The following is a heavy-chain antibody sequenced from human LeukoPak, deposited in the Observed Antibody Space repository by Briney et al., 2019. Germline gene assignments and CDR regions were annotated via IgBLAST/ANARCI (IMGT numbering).Heavy chain of an antibody. J-gene: IGHJ4*02. CDR2: INPNSGGT. CDR3: TRGLSIATRPAYYFDY. Sequence: GASVTVSFKSSGHTFTDYYMHWVRQAPGQGVEWMGWINPNSGGTNYAQKFQGRGTMTRDTSISTAYMELTSLRSDDTAVYYCTRGLSIATRPAYYFDYWGQGTLVTVSS. V-gene: IGHV1-2*02. D-gene: IGHD6-6*01. CDR1: GHTFTDYY.